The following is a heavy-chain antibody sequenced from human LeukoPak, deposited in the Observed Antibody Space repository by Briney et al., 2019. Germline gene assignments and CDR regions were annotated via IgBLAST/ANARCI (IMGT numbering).Heavy chain of an antibody. CDR3: AQSGDYSFTFDY. CDR2: IWYDGSNK. D-gene: IGHD4-17*01. J-gene: IGHJ4*02. V-gene: IGHV3-33*01. CDR1: GFTFSSYG. Sequence: PGRSLRLSCAASGFTFSSYGMHWVRQAPGKGLEWVAVIWYDGSNKYYADSVKGRFTISRDNSKNTLYLQMNSLRAEDTAVYYCAQSGDYSFTFDYWGQGTLVTVSS.